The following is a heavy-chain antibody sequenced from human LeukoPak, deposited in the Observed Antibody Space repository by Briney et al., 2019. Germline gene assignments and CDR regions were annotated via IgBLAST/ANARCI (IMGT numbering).Heavy chain of an antibody. Sequence: GRSLRLSCAASGFTFSSYAMHWVRQAPGKGLEWVSAISGSGGSTYYADSVKGRFTISRDNSKNTLYLQMNSLRAEDTAVYYCARVTSNDYGDYIYSLDYYYGMDVWGQGTTVTVSS. D-gene: IGHD4-17*01. CDR3: ARVTSNDYGDYIYSLDYYYGMDV. CDR1: GFTFSSYA. J-gene: IGHJ6*02. CDR2: ISGSGGST. V-gene: IGHV3-23*01.